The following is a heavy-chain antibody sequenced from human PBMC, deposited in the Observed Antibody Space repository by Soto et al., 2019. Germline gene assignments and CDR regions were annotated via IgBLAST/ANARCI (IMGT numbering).Heavy chain of an antibody. CDR3: ARVYYGDYSDY. J-gene: IGHJ4*02. CDR1: GFTFSSYW. V-gene: IGHV3-7*01. CDR2: IKQGGSEK. D-gene: IGHD4-17*01. Sequence: PGGSLRLSCAASGFTFSSYWMSWVRQAPGKGLEWVANIKQGGSEKYYVDSVKGRFTISRDKAENSLYLQMNRLRAEDTAVYYFARVYYGDYSDYWGQGTLVTASS.